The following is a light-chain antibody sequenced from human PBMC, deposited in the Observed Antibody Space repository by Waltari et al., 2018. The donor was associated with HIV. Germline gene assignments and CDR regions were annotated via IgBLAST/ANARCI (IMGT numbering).Light chain of an antibody. CDR2: GAS. CDR1: QSVTSNY. J-gene: IGKJ3*01. CDR3: QQYGRSPFT. Sequence: ENVLTQSPATLSLSLGDRAILSCRASQSVTSNYVAWYQQKPGQAPRVFIHGASSRASDIPDRFSASGAGTDFTLTINRLEPEDFAMYYCQQYGRSPFTFGPGTRVDLK. V-gene: IGKV3-20*01.